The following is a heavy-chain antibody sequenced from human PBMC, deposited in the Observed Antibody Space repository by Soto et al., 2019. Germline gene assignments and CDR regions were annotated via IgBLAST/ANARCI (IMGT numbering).Heavy chain of an antibody. V-gene: IGHV1-18*01. J-gene: IGHJ4*02. CDR2: ITGYNGNT. CDR3: ARDDGRRRYDRFDY. D-gene: IGHD5-12*01. CDR1: GYTFTHDG. Sequence: QVQLVQSGAEVKKPGASVKVSCKASGYTFTHDGISWVRQAPGQGLEWMGWITGYNGNTYYAQKLQGRVTMTTDTSTSTAYMELRSLSSDDTAVYYCARDDGRRRYDRFDYWGQGTLVTVSS.